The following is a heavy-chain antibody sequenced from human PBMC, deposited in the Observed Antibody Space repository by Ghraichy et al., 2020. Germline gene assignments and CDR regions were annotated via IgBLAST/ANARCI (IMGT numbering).Heavy chain of an antibody. D-gene: IGHD4-17*01. CDR1: GGSFSGYY. CDR2: INHSGST. V-gene: IGHV4-34*01. CDR3: ARAEVKRRWSRLRSGAGDAFDI. J-gene: IGHJ3*02. Sequence: SQTLSLTCAVYGGSFSGYYWSWIRQPPGKGLEWIGEINHSGSTNYNPSLKSRVTISVDTSKNQFSLKLSSVTAADTAVYYCARAEVKRRWSRLRSGAGDAFDIWGQGTMVTVSS.